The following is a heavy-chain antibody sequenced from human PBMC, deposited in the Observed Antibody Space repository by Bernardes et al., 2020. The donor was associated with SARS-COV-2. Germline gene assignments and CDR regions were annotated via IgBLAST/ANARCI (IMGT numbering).Heavy chain of an antibody. CDR2: ISYNGGSA. D-gene: IGHD3-10*01. V-gene: IGHV3-64*02. CDR3: ARAPITMVRGIELNY. CDR1: GFTFNTYA. J-gene: IGHJ4*02. Sequence: GGSLRLSCVGSGFTFNTYAMYWVHQAPGKGLEYVSAISYNGGSAYYADSVKGRFTISRDNSQNTLFLQMRSLRVEDMAVYYCARAPITMVRGIELNYWGQGTLVTVSS.